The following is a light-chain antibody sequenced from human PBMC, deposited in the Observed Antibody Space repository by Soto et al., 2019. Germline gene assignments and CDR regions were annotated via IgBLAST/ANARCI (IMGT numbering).Light chain of an antibody. J-gene: IGKJ1*01. CDR2: GAS. V-gene: IGKV3-15*01. Sequence: EIVMTQSPATLSVSPGERATLSCRASQSISNNLAWYHQRPGRAPRLLIYGASTRATGIPARFSGSGSGTEFTLTISSLQSEDFAVYYCQQYNNWWTFGQGTRVEIK. CDR1: QSISNN. CDR3: QQYNNWWT.